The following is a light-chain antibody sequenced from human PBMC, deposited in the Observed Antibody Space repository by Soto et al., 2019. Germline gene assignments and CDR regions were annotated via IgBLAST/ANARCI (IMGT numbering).Light chain of an antibody. CDR3: HQFGSSPQT. CDR1: QSVNSNH. CDR2: GPS. Sequence: EIVLTQSPGTLSLSPGERATLSCSASQSVNSNHIAWYQQKPGQAPRLLIYGPSSRATGIPERFSGSGSGTDFTLSISRLEPEDFAVYFCHQFGSSPQTFGHGTKVDIK. V-gene: IGKV3-20*01. J-gene: IGKJ1*01.